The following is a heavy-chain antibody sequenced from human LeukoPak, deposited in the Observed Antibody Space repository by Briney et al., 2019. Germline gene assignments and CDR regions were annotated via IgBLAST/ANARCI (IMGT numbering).Heavy chain of an antibody. CDR2: FNPKDGET. CDR1: GYTLTELS. V-gene: IGHV1-24*01. CDR3: ATAYYYDSSGYYYAYFQH. J-gene: IGHJ1*01. Sequence: ASVKVSCKVSGYTLTELSMHWVRQAPGKGLEWMGGFNPKDGETNYAQKFQGRVTMTEDTSTDTAYMELSSLRSEDTAVYYCATAYYYDSSGYYYAYFQHWGQGTLVTVSS. D-gene: IGHD3-22*01.